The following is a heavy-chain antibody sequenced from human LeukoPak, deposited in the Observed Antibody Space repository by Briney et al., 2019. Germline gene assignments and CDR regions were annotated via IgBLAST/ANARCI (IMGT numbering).Heavy chain of an antibody. D-gene: IGHD1-26*01. CDR1: GYTFTSYG. CDR2: ISAYNGNT. J-gene: IGHJ3*02. Sequence: ASVKVSCKASGYTFTSYGISWVRQAPGQGLEWMGWISAYNGNTNYAQKLQGRVTMTTDTSTSTAYMELRILRSDDTAVYYCARAIRIIVGALVQAFDIWGQGTIVTVSS. CDR3: ARAIRIIVGALVQAFDI. V-gene: IGHV1-18*01.